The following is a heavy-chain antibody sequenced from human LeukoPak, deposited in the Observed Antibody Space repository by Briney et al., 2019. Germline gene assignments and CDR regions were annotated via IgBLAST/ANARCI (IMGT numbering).Heavy chain of an antibody. J-gene: IGHJ4*02. D-gene: IGHD5-12*01. CDR1: GFTFSSYA. CDR3: ARGDIVATSD. CDR2: IYSGGST. Sequence: GGSLRLSCAASGFTFSSYAMSWVRQAPEKGLEWVSVIYSGGSTYYADSVKGRFTISRDNSKNTLYLQMNSLRAEDTAVYYCARGDIVATSDWGQGTLVTVSS. V-gene: IGHV3-66*02.